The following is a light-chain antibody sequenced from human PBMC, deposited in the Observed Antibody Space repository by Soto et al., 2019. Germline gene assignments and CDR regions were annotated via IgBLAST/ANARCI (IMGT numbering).Light chain of an antibody. V-gene: IGLV2-14*01. J-gene: IGLJ1*01. CDR2: EVS. Sequence: QSVLTQPASVSGSPGQSITISCTGTSSDVGGYNYVSWYQQHPGKAPKLMIYEVSNRPSGVSNRFSGSKSGNTASLTISVLQAEDEAHYYCSSYTRSSTPNYVFGTGTKVTVL. CDR3: SSYTRSSTPNYV. CDR1: SSDVGGYNY.